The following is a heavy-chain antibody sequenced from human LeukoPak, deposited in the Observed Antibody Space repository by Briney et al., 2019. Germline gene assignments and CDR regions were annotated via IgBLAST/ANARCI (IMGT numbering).Heavy chain of an antibody. CDR2: IFYSRGT. V-gene: IGHV4-39*01. J-gene: IGHJ4*02. CDR1: GASISNSRYY. D-gene: IGHD1/OR15-1a*01. CDR3: AGFTVGTMCNH. Sequence: SETLSLTCTVYGASISNSRYYWGWIRQPPGKGLEWVASIFYSRGTDFNPSLKSRVTISVDTSKDQFFLNLNSVTAADTAVYYCAGFTVGTMCNHWGQGTLVTVSS.